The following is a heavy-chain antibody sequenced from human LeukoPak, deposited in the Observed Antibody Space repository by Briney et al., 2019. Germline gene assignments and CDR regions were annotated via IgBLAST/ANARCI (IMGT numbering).Heavy chain of an antibody. CDR2: ISGSGVST. D-gene: IGHD1-14*01. J-gene: IGHJ4*02. CDR1: GFTFRSYA. Sequence: GGSLRLSCAASGFTFRSYAMSWVRKAPGKGLEWVSGISGSGVSTDYADSVKGRFTISRDNSKNTLYLQMNNLKAEDTAVYYCAKDVSGGNWGQGTLVTVSS. V-gene: IGHV3-23*01. CDR3: AKDVSGGN.